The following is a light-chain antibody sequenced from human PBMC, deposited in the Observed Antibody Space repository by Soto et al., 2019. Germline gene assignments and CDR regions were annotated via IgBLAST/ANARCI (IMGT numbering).Light chain of an antibody. V-gene: IGKV3-15*01. CDR3: QQYDNGPRT. Sequence: EIVMTQSPATLSVSPGERATLSCRASQSVSSNLAWYQRKPGQAPRLLIYGASTRATGIAARFSGSGSGTQFDLTISSLQSEEFALYDCQQYDNGPRTFGQGTKGEIK. CDR2: GAS. J-gene: IGKJ2*01. CDR1: QSVSSN.